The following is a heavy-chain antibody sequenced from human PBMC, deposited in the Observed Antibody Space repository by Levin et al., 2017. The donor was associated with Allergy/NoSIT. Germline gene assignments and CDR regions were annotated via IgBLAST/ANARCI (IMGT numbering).Heavy chain of an antibody. CDR2: ISDDGSSE. V-gene: IGHV3-30-3*01. J-gene: IGHJ4*02. CDR3: VREIAEEGT. D-gene: IGHD1-1*01. CDR1: GFTFSNYA. Sequence: GESLKISCAASGFTFSNYAMHWVRQAPGKGLEWVGVISDDGSSEFYIDSVKGRFTISRDNSKNRLYLQMDSLGAGDTALYYCVREIAEEGTWGQGTLVIVSS.